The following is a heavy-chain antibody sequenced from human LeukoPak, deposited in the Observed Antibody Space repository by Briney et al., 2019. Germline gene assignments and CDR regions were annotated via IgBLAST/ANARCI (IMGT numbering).Heavy chain of an antibody. J-gene: IGHJ4*02. D-gene: IGHD6-13*01. CDR1: GFTFSSYA. V-gene: IGHV3-23*01. CDR3: ARYSGIAAAGHY. Sequence: GGSLRLSCAASGFTFSSYAMSWVRQAPGKGLEWVSAISGSGGSTYYADSVKGRFTISRDNSKNTLYLQMDSLRAEDTAVYYCARYSGIAAAGHYWGQGTLVTVSS. CDR2: ISGSGGST.